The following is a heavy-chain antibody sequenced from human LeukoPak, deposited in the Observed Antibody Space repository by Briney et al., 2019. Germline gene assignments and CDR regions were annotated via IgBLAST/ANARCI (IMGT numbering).Heavy chain of an antibody. D-gene: IGHD6-19*01. CDR2: ISAYNGNT. Sequence: ASVKVSCKASGYTFTSYGISWVRQAPGRGLEWMGWISAYNGNTNYAQELQGRVTMTTDTSTSTAYMELRSLRSDDTAVYYCVRDAGGWYSYYYYYGMDVWGQGTTVTVSS. CDR3: VRDAGGWYSYYYYYGMDV. CDR1: GYTFTSYG. J-gene: IGHJ6*02. V-gene: IGHV1-18*01.